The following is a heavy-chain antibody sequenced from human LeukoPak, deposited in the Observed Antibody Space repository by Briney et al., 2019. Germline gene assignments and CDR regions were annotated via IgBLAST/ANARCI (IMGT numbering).Heavy chain of an antibody. V-gene: IGHV1-24*01. Sequence: ASVKVSCKVSVYTLTELSMHWVRQAPGNRLEWMGGFDPEDFETIYAQKFQGRVTMNEDTSTDTGYMELSSLRSEDTGVYNCATVSGVPLQYYFDYWGQGTLVTVSS. CDR2: FDPEDFET. D-gene: IGHD2-2*01. CDR1: VYTLTELS. J-gene: IGHJ4*02. CDR3: ATVSGVPLQYYFDY.